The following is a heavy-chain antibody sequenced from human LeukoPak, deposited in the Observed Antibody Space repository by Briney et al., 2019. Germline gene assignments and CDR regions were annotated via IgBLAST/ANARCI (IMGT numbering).Heavy chain of an antibody. CDR1: GDRVSSNSAA. D-gene: IGHD3-22*01. CDR3: ARGYYYDSSGYLGLGY. V-gene: IGHV6-1*01. J-gene: IGHJ4*02. CDR2: TYYRSKWYN. Sequence: SQTLSLTCAISGDRVSSNSAAWDWIRQSPSRGLEWLGRTYYRSKWYNDYAVSVKSRITINPDTSKNQFSLKLSSVTAADTAVYYCARGYYYDSSGYLGLGYWGQGTLVTVSS.